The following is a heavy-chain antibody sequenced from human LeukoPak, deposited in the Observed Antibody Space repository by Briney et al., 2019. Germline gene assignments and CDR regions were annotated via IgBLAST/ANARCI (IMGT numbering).Heavy chain of an antibody. CDR2: INTNTGNP. D-gene: IGHD3-22*01. CDR1: GYTFTGYG. CDR3: ARERNDCYGSSGCVGDSYMDV. J-gene: IGHJ6*03. Sequence: GASVKVSCKASGYTFTGYGITWVRQAPGQGLEWMGWINTNTGNPTYAQGFTGRFVFSLDTSVSTAYLQISSLKADDTAVYYCARERNDCYGSSGCVGDSYMDVWGKGTTVTVSS. V-gene: IGHV7-4-1*02.